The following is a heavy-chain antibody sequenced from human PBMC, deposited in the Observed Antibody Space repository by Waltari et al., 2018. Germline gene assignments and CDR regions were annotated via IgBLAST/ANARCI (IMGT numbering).Heavy chain of an antibody. Sequence: QVQLVQSGSELKKPGASVKVSCKASGYTFTNYAINWLRQAPGQGLELMGWINTNTGNPTYVQGFTGRFVFSLDTSVSTASLQINSLKADDTAVYYCAREVVPAATIVVNWFDPWGQGTLVTVSS. D-gene: IGHD2-2*01. V-gene: IGHV7-4-1*02. J-gene: IGHJ5*02. CDR1: GYTFTNYA. CDR2: INTNTGNP. CDR3: AREVVPAATIVVNWFDP.